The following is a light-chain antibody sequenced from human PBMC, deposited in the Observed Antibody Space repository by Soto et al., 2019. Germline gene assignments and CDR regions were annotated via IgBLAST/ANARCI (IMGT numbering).Light chain of an antibody. Sequence: EIVLTQSPGTLSLSPGERATLTCRVSQSVNAGYVAWYQQKPGQAPRLLFYGVSNRAAGIPDRFSGIGSGTDFTLTISSLEPEDIAVYYCQVYGSSPRYTFGQGTKVEIK. CDR2: GVS. V-gene: IGKV3-20*01. CDR3: QVYGSSPRYT. J-gene: IGKJ2*01. CDR1: QSVNAGY.